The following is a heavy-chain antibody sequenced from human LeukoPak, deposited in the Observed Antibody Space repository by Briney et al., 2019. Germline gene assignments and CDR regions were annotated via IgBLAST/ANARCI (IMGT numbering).Heavy chain of an antibody. CDR3: ARDYCGDYQQGVY. D-gene: IGHD4-17*01. Sequence: GGSLRLSCAASGFTVSSNYMSWVRQAPGKGLEWVSVIYSGGSTYYADSVKGRFTISRDNSKNTLYLQMNSLRAEDTAVYYCARDYCGDYQQGVYWGQGTLVTVSS. CDR2: IYSGGST. CDR1: GFTVSSNY. V-gene: IGHV3-66*01. J-gene: IGHJ4*02.